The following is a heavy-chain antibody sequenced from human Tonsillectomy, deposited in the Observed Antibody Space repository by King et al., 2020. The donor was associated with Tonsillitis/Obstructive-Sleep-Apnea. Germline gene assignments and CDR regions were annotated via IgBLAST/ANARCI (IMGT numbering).Heavy chain of an antibody. V-gene: IGHV4-4*02. CDR3: ARVGSITFGGVIVSTYFDL. CDR1: GGSISSSNW. J-gene: IGHJ2*01. Sequence: QLQESGPGLVNPSGTLSLTCAVSGGSISSSNWWSWVRQPPGKGLEWIGEIYHSGSTNYNPSLKSRVTISVDKSKNQFSLKLSSVTAADTAVYYCARVGSITFGGVIVSTYFDLWGRGTLVTVSS. D-gene: IGHD3-16*02. CDR2: IYHSGST.